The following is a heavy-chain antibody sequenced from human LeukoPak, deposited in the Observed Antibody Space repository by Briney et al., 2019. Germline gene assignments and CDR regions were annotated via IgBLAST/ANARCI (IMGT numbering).Heavy chain of an antibody. D-gene: IGHD5-18*01. CDR2: IYYSGST. J-gene: IGHJ4*02. CDR3: ARGSRGYTYG. Sequence: PSETLSLTCTVSGASVSSGSYYWSWIRQPPGKGLEWIGYIYYSGSTNYNPSLKSRVTISVDTSKNQFSLKLSSVTAADAAVYYCARGSRGYTYGWGQGTLVTVSS. CDR1: GASVSSGSYY. V-gene: IGHV4-61*01.